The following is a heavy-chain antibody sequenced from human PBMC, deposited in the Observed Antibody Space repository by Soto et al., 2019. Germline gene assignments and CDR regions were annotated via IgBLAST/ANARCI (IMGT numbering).Heavy chain of an antibody. CDR3: VQTTGWPGFDF. Sequence: EVQLVESGGGLIQPGGSLRLSCAASGFAVSSKYMTWVRQAPGKGLEWVSVIYGGGTTYYADSVKGRFTISRDTSKNTLSLQMNSLRAEDPAVYYCVQTTGWPGFDFWGQGTLVTVSS. CDR2: IYGGGTT. J-gene: IGHJ4*02. CDR1: GFAVSSKY. V-gene: IGHV3-53*01. D-gene: IGHD6-19*01.